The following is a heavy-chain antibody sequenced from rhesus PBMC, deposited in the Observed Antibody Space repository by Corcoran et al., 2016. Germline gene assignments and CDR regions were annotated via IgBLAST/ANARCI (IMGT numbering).Heavy chain of an antibody. J-gene: IGHJ5-1*01. CDR1: GGSFRSYW. CDR2: SNGYSGST. CDR3: TSPIRYRFDV. Sequence: QVQLQESGPGLVKPSETLSLTCAVPGGSFRSYWGNWIRQPPGKGLEWVGESNGYSGSTNYTPAPQGRVTISKDVSKNQFSLKLTSVTAADTAVYYCTSPIRYRFDVWGPGVLVSVSS. V-gene: IGHV4-80*01.